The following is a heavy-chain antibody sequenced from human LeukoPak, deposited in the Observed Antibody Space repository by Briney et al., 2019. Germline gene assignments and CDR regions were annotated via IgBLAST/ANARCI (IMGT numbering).Heavy chain of an antibody. CDR3: ARGPYKYDGSGAFDI. CDR2: IYTSGST. D-gene: IGHD3-22*01. V-gene: IGHV4-61*02. CDR1: GDSISSGDYY. J-gene: IGHJ3*02. Sequence: SETLSLTCTVSGDSISSGDYYWSWLRQPAEKGLEWNGRIYTSGSTNYNPTLKSRVTISVDTSKNQFSLKLTSVTAADTAVYYCARGPYKYDGSGAFDIWGQGTMVTVSS.